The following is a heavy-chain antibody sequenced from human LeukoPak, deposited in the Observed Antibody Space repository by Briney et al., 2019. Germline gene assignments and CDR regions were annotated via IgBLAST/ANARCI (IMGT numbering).Heavy chain of an antibody. CDR1: GGTFSSYS. Sequence: SVKVSCKASGGTFSSYSMSWVRQAPGHGLEWRGRVIPILGITYYAQKFQGRVTITADKSTGTAYMELSGLRSEDTAIYYCATGSEWEMGHYFDHWGQGTLVTVSS. V-gene: IGHV1-69*02. CDR3: ATGSEWEMGHYFDH. J-gene: IGHJ4*02. CDR2: VIPILGIT. D-gene: IGHD1-26*01.